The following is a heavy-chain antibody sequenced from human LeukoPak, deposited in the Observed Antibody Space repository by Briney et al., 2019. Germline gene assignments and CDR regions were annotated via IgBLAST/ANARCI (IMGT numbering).Heavy chain of an antibody. V-gene: IGHV3-23*01. J-gene: IGHJ3*02. CDR1: GFTFSSYA. CDR3: AKDHRTTVTSDIDSAYDAFDI. D-gene: IGHD4-17*01. CDR2: ISGSGGST. Sequence: GGSLRLSCAASGFTFSSYAMSWVRQAPGKGLEWVSAISGSGGSTYYADSVKGRFTISRDNSKNTLYLQMNSLRAEDTAVYYCAKDHRTTVTSDIDSAYDAFDIWGQGTMVTVSS.